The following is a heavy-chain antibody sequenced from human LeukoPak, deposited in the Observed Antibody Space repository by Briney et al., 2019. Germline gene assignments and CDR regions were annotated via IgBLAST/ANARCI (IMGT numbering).Heavy chain of an antibody. CDR3: ARGGTTFEH. CDR2: ISGSGGST. V-gene: IGHV3-23*01. J-gene: IGHJ4*02. D-gene: IGHD1-1*01. Sequence: GGSLRLSCAASGFTFSNSAMAWVRQAPGKGLEWVSAISGSGGSTYYAHSVKGRFTISRDNSKNTLYLQMNSLRAEDTAVYYCARGGTTFEHWGQGTLVTVSS. CDR1: GFTFSNSA.